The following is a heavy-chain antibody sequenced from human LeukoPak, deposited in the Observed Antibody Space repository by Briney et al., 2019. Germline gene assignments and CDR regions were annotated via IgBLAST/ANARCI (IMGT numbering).Heavy chain of an antibody. J-gene: IGHJ4*02. V-gene: IGHV3-15*01. Sequence: GGSLRLSCAASGFTFSNAWMSWVRQAPGKGLEWVGRIKSKTDGGTTDYAAPVKGRFTISRDDSKNMLYLQMNSLRAEDTAVYYCAKDLWYDDPFDYWGQGTLVTVSS. CDR3: AKDLWYDDPFDY. CDR2: IKSKTDGGTT. CDR1: GFTFSNAW. D-gene: IGHD3-3*01.